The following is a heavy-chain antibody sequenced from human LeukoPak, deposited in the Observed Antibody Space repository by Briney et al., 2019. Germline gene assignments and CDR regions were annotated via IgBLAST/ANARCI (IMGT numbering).Heavy chain of an antibody. Sequence: GESLRLSCAASGFTFSGSGMHWVRQAPGKGLEWVAFIRYHGSDKYYADSVKGRFTISRDNSKNTLYLQMNSLRPEDTSVYYCARSPTSWYFDYWGQGTLVTVSS. CDR2: IRYHGSDK. J-gene: IGHJ4*02. CDR1: GFTFSGSG. D-gene: IGHD2-2*01. V-gene: IGHV3-30*02. CDR3: ARSPTSWYFDY.